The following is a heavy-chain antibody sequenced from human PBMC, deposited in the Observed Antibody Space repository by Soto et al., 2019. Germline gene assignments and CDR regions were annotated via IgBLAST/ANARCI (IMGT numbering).Heavy chain of an antibody. D-gene: IGHD6-13*01. CDR3: AKFGIAEGVEI. V-gene: IGHV3-30*18. CDR2: ISYDGSNK. CDR1: GFTFSIYG. Sequence: QVQLVESGGGVVQPGRSLRLSCAASGFTFSIYGMNWVRQAPGKGLEWVAVISYDGSNKYYGDSVKGRFTISRDNSKNSLHLQMNSLRAEDTAVYDCAKFGIAEGVEIWGQGTRVTVSS. J-gene: IGHJ3*02.